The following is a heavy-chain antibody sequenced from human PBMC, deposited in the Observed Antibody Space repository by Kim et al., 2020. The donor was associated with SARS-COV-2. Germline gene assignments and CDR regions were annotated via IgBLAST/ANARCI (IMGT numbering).Heavy chain of an antibody. CDR3: ARGGYSGYGGDFDY. CDR2: ISSSGSTI. Sequence: GGSLRLSCAASGFTFSSYEMNWVRQAPGKGLEWVSYISSSGSTIYYADSVKGRFTISRDNAKNSLYLQMNSLRAEDTAVYYCARGGYSGYGGDFDYWGQGTLVTVSS. CDR1: GFTFSSYE. D-gene: IGHD5-12*01. V-gene: IGHV3-48*03. J-gene: IGHJ4*02.